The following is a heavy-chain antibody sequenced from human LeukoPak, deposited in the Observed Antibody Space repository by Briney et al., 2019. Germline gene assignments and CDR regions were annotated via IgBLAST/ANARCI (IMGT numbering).Heavy chain of an antibody. D-gene: IGHD3-10*02. J-gene: IGHJ6*04. CDR3: AELGITMIGGV. Sequence: GGSLRLSCAVSGFTFSSYSMTWVRQAPGKGLEWVSYISSTSSTIYYADSVKGRFTISRDNAKNSLYLQMNSLRAEDTAVYYCAELGITMIGGVWGKGTTVTISS. V-gene: IGHV3-48*04. CDR2: ISSTSSTI. CDR1: GFTFSSYS.